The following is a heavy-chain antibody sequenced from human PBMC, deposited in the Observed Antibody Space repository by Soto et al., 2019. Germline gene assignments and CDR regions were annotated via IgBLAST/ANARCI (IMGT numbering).Heavy chain of an antibody. CDR2: IRNRANSYTT. CDR3: TRSGGYYDGSPGY. D-gene: IGHD3-22*01. J-gene: IGHJ4*02. Sequence: ESGGGLVQPGGSLRLSCAASGFTFSDPYMDWVRQAPGKGLEWVGRIRNRANSYTTEYAASVKGRFSISRDDSNNSLYLQMNSLKTEDTAVYYCTRSGGYYDGSPGYWGQGTLVTVSS. CDR1: GFTFSDPY. V-gene: IGHV3-72*01.